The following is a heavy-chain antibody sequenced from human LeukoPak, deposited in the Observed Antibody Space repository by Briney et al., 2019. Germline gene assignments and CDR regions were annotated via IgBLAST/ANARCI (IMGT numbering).Heavy chain of an antibody. Sequence: GGSLRLSCAASGFTFDDYAMNWVRQAPGKGLEWVSLITGDGGRAYFADFVKGRFTISRDNSKNSLYLQMNSLRAEDTALYYCAREGPIAVAGYFDYWGQGSLVTVSS. CDR3: AREGPIAVAGYFDY. J-gene: IGHJ4*02. V-gene: IGHV3-43*02. CDR2: ITGDGGRA. CDR1: GFTFDDYA. D-gene: IGHD6-19*01.